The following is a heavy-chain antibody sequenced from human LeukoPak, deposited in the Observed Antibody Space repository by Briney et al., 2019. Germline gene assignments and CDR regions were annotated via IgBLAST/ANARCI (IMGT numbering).Heavy chain of an antibody. D-gene: IGHD5-12*01. V-gene: IGHV3-9*01. CDR1: GFTFDDYA. J-gene: IGHJ4*02. Sequence: PGGSLRLSCAASGFTFDDYAMHWVRQAPGRGLEWVSGISWNSGSIGYADSVKGRFTISRDNAKNSLYLQMNSLRAEDTAVYYCTILRYSGYSYWGQGTLVTVSS. CDR3: TILRYSGYSY. CDR2: ISWNSGSI.